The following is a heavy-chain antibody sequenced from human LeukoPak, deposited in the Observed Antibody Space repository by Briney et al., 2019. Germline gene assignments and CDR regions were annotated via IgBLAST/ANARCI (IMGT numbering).Heavy chain of an antibody. CDR3: AKEGEVTYYDFWSGYYPYYYYMDV. CDR2: IRYDGSNK. Sequence: GGSLRLSCAASGFTFSSYGMHWVREAPGKGLEGVAFIRYDGSNKYCADSVKGRFTISRDNSKNTLYLQMNSLRAEDTAVYYCAKEGEVTYYDFWSGYYPYYYYMDVWGKGTTVTVSS. V-gene: IGHV3-30*02. J-gene: IGHJ6*03. D-gene: IGHD3-3*01. CDR1: GFTFSSYG.